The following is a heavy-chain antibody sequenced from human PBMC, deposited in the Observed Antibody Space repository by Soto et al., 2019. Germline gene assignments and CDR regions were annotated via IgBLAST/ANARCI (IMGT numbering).Heavy chain of an antibody. V-gene: IGHV4-61*01. CDR2: VYYSGST. D-gene: IGHD1-26*01. CDR3: VHLSGSLYHYYGLDV. J-gene: IGHJ6*02. CDR1: GASVSSSNHY. Sequence: SETLSLTCTVSGASVSSSNHYWSWVRQPPGKGLEWIGYVYYSGSTNSNPSLKSRVTLSLDTSRSQFSLKLNSVTAADTAVYYCVHLSGSLYHYYGLDVWGQGTTVTVSS.